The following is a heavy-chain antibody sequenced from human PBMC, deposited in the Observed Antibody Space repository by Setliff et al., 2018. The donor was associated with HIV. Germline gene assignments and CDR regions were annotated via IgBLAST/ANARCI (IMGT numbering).Heavy chain of an antibody. CDR1: GYTFTSYW. CDR2: IYPGDSDT. CDR3: ARRASKASLDY. Sequence: PGESLKISCKGSGYTFTSYWIGRVRQMPGKGLEWMGIIYPGDSDTRYSPSFQGRVTISADKSINTAYLQWSSLQASDTAMYYCARRASKASLDYWGQGTLVTGS. V-gene: IGHV5-51*01. J-gene: IGHJ4*02.